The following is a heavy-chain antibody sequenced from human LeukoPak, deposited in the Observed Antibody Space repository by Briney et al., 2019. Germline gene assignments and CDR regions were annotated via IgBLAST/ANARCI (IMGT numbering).Heavy chain of an antibody. Sequence: PGGSLRLSCATSGFTFSNNAMHWVRQAPGKGLEWVAVIWNDGSNKYYADSVKGRFTISKDNAKNLLYLQMNSLRAEDTAVYYCARAGGSTVSHSDYWGQGTLVTVSS. J-gene: IGHJ4*02. V-gene: IGHV3-33*01. CDR1: GFTFSNNA. CDR2: IWNDGSNK. D-gene: IGHD4-17*01. CDR3: ARAGGSTVSHSDY.